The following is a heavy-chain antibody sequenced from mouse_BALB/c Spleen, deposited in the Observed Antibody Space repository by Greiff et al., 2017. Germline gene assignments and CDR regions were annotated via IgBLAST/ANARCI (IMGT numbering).Heavy chain of an antibody. Sequence: EVQLQESGAELVRPGALVKLSCKASGFNFKDYYMHWVKQRPEQGLEWIGWIDPENGNTIYDPKFQGKASIPAYTSSNTAYLQLSSLTSEDTAVHYGARRDSYDGYDKYYAMDYWGQGTSVTVSS. D-gene: IGHD2-3*01. J-gene: IGHJ4*01. CDR1: GFNFKDYY. CDR3: ARRDSYDGYDKYYAMDY. CDR2: IDPENGNT. V-gene: IGHV14-1*02.